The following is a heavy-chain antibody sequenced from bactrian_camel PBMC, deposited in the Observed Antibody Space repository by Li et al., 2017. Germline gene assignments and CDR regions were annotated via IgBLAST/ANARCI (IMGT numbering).Heavy chain of an antibody. D-gene: IGHD5*01. V-gene: IGHV3S40*01. CDR2: IATGSGNT. Sequence: DVQLVESGGGSVQARESLRLSCVASGYTLPMNMGWFRRLPGQEREGVARIATGSGNTYYADSVKGRFTISQDNAKNTVYLQMNSLKPEDTAMYYCAAAKIGFPSLARYLYTEWGPGTQVTVS. J-gene: IGHJ4*01. CDR3: AAAKIGFPSLARYLYTE. CDR1: GYTLPMN.